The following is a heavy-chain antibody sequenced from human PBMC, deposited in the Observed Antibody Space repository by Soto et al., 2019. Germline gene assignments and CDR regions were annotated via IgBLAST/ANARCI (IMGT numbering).Heavy chain of an antibody. V-gene: IGHV3-48*03. J-gene: IGHJ4*02. CDR2: INYSGSNI. Sequence: DVQLVESGGGLVEPGGSLRLTCAGSGFTFRNSEMFWVRQAPVKGLEWVSKINYSGSNIYYSKSVKGRFTISRDNAKNSLYQQMNSLTDEDTAMYFCASEALCGADCYFFEYWGPGALVTVS. CDR3: ASEALCGADCYFFEY. CDR1: GFTFRNSE. D-gene: IGHD2-21*02.